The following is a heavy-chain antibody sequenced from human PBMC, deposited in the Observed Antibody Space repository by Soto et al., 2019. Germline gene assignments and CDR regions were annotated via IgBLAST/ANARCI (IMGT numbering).Heavy chain of an antibody. D-gene: IGHD6-25*01. Sequence: QVQLVQSGGGLVKPGGSLTLTCAASGFTFSDYYMIWVRQAPGKGLEWLAYISDTGSVTYYADSVRAPFTVFRDSNARYLQLDGLTDADTATYCCARGGSGWTRGGWLGPWGQGTLVTVSS. CDR1: GFTFSDYY. J-gene: IGHJ5*02. V-gene: IGHV3-11*04. CDR3: ARGGSGWTRGGWLGP. CDR2: ISDTGSVT.